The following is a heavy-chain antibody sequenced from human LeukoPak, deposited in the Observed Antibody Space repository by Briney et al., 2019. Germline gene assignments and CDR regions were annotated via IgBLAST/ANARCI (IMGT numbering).Heavy chain of an antibody. Sequence: PSETLSLTCTVSGGSISSSSYYWGWIRQPPGRGLEWIGSRYYSGDTCYNPSLESRVTISVDTSKNQFSLKLTSVTAADTAVYYCARHRLSTTSGEGPTFFDFWVQGTQVTVSS. CDR2: RYYSGDT. V-gene: IGHV4-39*01. D-gene: IGHD3-10*01. CDR1: GGSISSSSYY. J-gene: IGHJ4*02. CDR3: ARHRLSTTSGEGPTFFDF.